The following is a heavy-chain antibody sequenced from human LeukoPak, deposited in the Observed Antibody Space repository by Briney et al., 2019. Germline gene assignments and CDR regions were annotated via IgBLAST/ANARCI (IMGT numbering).Heavy chain of an antibody. Sequence: SETLSLTCAVSGGSLSSSSYYWAWIRQPPGKGLEWIGSIYHDGSTYSNPFLEGRVTISVDTSKNQFSLKLTSVTAADTAMYHCARRAHVGEPAAWGQGTLVTVSS. J-gene: IGHJ5*02. CDR3: ARRAHVGEPAA. D-gene: IGHD2-15*01. CDR2: IYHDGST. CDR1: GGSLSSSSYY. V-gene: IGHV4-39*01.